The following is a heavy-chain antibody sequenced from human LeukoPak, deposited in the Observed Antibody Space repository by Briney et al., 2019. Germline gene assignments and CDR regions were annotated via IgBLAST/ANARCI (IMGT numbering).Heavy chain of an antibody. J-gene: IGHJ3*02. CDR3: AMREGRITIFGVVIIGPLDI. CDR2: IYYSGST. CDR1: GGSISSGDYY. V-gene: IGHV4-30-4*08. D-gene: IGHD3-3*01. Sequence: ASETLSLTCTVSGGSISSGDYYWSWIRQPPGKGLEWIGYIYYSGSTYCNPSLKSRGTISVDTSKNQFSLKRSSVTAADTAVYYCAMREGRITIFGVVIIGPLDIWGQGTMVTVSS.